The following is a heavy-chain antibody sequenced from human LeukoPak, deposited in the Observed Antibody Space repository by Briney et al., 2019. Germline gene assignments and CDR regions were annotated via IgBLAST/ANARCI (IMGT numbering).Heavy chain of an antibody. V-gene: IGHV3-21*01. CDR1: GFPFSSYW. CDR2: ISASGDST. CDR3: AREGWLRRSDY. J-gene: IGHJ4*02. Sequence: GGSLRLSCVASGFPFSSYWMTWVRQAPGKGLEWVSAISASGDSTYYGDSVKGRFTISRDNAKNSLYLQMNSLRAEDTAVYYCAREGWLRRSDYWGQGTLVTVSS. D-gene: IGHD5-18*01.